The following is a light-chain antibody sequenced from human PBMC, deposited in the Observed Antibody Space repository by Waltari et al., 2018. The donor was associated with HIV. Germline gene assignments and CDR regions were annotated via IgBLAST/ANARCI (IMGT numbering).Light chain of an antibody. Sequence: SYELTKPPSVSVSAGQTASITCSGDKVGDKYACWYQQKPGQSTVLIIYQDSKRPSGIPERFSGTNSGITATLTISGTQAMDEADYYCQAWDSSTVVFGGGTKLTVL. V-gene: IGLV3-1*01. CDR1: KVGDKY. J-gene: IGLJ2*01. CDR2: QDS. CDR3: QAWDSSTVV.